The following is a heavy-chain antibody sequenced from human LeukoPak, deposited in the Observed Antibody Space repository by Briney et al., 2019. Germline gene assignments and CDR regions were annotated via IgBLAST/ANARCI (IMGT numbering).Heavy chain of an antibody. V-gene: IGHV4-39*07. CDR2: IYYSGST. D-gene: IGHD2-2*01. Sequence: SETLSLTCTVSGGSISSSSYYWGWIRQPPGKWLEWIGSIYYSGSTYYNPSLKSRVTISVGTSKNQFSLKLSSVTAADTAVYYCARDKEDIVVVPAAMRNGGWFGPWGQGNLVTVSS. CDR1: GGSISSSSYY. J-gene: IGHJ5*02. CDR3: ARDKEDIVVVPAAMRNGGWFGP.